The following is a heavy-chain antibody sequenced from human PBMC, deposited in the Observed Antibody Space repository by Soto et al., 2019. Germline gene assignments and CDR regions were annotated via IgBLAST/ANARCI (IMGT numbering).Heavy chain of an antibody. J-gene: IGHJ2*01. CDR2: IYHSGST. CDR1: GGSISSGGYS. Sequence: QLQLQESGSGLVKPSQTLSLTCAVSGGSISSGGYSWSWIRQPPGKGLEWIGYIYHSGSTYYNPSPEGGVTIAVDGSKNQFALKRSSVTAADTAGYYWASSGRVYGDYGGGYFDLWGRGTLVTVSS. V-gene: IGHV4-30-2*01. CDR3: ASSGRVYGDYGGGYFDL. D-gene: IGHD4-17*01.